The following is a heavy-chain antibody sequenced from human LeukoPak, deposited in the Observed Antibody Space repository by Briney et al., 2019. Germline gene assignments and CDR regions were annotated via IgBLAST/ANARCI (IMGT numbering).Heavy chain of an antibody. D-gene: IGHD6-19*01. CDR2: INHSGST. Sequence: SETLSLTCAVYGGSFSGYYWSWIRQPPGKGLEWIGEINHSGSTNYNPSLKSRVTISVDTSKNQFSLKLSSVTAADTAVYYCARGGPRFTSSGGWYGYWGQGTLVTVSS. J-gene: IGHJ4*02. CDR1: GGSFSGYY. V-gene: IGHV4-34*01. CDR3: ARGGPRFTSSGGWYGY.